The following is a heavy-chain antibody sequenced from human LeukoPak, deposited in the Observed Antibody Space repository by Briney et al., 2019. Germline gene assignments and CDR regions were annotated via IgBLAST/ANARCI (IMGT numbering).Heavy chain of an antibody. CDR3: ARGLGSSSWYGGGAFDI. V-gene: IGHV3-23*01. CDR1: GFTFSSYA. CDR2: ISGSGGST. J-gene: IGHJ3*02. D-gene: IGHD6-13*01. Sequence: PGGSLRLSCAASGFTFSSYAMSWVRQAPGKGLEWVSAISGSGGSTYYADSVKGRFTISRDNSKNTLYLQMNSLRAEDTAVYYCARGLGSSSWYGGGAFDIWGQGTMVTVSS.